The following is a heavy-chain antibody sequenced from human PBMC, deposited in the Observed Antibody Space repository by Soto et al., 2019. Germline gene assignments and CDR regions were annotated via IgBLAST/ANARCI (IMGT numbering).Heavy chain of an antibody. CDR3: ARVYRSSWYYFDY. J-gene: IGHJ4*02. Sequence: ASVKVSCKASGYTFTSYAMHWVRQAPGQRLEWMGWINAGNGNTKYSQKFQGRVTITRDTSASTAYMELSSLRSEDTAVYYCARVYRSSWYYFDYWGQGTLVTVSS. V-gene: IGHV1-3*01. CDR2: INAGNGNT. CDR1: GYTFTSYA. D-gene: IGHD6-13*01.